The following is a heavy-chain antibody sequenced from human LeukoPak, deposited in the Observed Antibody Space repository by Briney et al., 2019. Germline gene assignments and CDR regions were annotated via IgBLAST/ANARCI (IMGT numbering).Heavy chain of an antibody. CDR3: AIRGLTTVTTSPYYYYYMDV. J-gene: IGHJ6*03. Sequence: GGSLRLSCAASGFTFSSYAMHWVRQAPGKGLEGVAVISYDGSNKYYADSVKGRFTISRDNSKNTLYLQMNSLRAEDTAVYYCAIRGLTTVTTSPYYYYYMDVWGKGTTVTVSS. CDR1: GFTFSSYA. CDR2: ISYDGSNK. D-gene: IGHD4-11*01. V-gene: IGHV3-30*04.